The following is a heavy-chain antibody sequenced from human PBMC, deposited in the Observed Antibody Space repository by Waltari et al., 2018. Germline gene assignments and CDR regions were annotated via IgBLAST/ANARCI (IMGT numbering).Heavy chain of an antibody. CDR2: IGSGGET. V-gene: IGHV3-23*01. Sequence: EVQLLESGGGLIQPGGSLRLPWSASGFVFSTNAMSWVRQSPGKGLEWVSGIGSGGETHYTDSVKGRFTISRDNSKSSLYLQMNSLRAEDTAVYYCAKDLYWWTAADYWGQGILVTVSS. CDR3: AKDLYWWTAADY. D-gene: IGHD6-13*01. CDR1: GFVFSTNA. J-gene: IGHJ4*02.